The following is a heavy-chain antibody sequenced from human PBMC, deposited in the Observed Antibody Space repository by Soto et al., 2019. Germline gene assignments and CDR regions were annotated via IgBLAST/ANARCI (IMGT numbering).Heavy chain of an antibody. D-gene: IGHD3-3*01. Sequence: VSVKVSCKASGYTFTGYYMHWVRQAPGQGLEWMGWITPNSGCTNYAQKFQGRVTMTRDTSLSTAYMELSRLRSDDTAVYYCARVGGYDFWSGYYNHYMNYYYYGMDVWGQGTTVTVSS. CDR3: ARVGGYDFWSGYYNHYMNYYYYGMDV. J-gene: IGHJ6*02. CDR1: GYTFTGYY. V-gene: IGHV1-2*02. CDR2: ITPNSGCT.